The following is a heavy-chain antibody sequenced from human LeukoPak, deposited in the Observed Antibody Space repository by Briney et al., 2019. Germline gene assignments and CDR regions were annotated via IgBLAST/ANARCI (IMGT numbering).Heavy chain of an antibody. D-gene: IGHD3-3*02. CDR3: ARYNTVNRAFTDLDF. V-gene: IGHV4-59*08. CDR2: IYYTGTT. CDR1: GGSINNYY. J-gene: IGHJ4*02. Sequence: SETLSLTCSVSGGSINNYYGTWIRQPPGRGLEWIGYIYYTGTTNYNPSLKSRVTISVDTSRNQFSLKLSSVTAADTAVYYCARYNTVNRAFTDLDFWGQGTMVTVSS.